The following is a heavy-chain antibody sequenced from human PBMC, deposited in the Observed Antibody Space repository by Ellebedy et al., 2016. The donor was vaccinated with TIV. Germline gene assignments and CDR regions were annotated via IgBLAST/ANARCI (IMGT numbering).Heavy chain of an antibody. CDR1: GDSVSRRSYY. Sequence: SETLSLXXTVSGDSVSRRSYYWSWIRQSPGKGLEWIGYLYSSGSTKYNPSLKSRLTISADTSKKHFSLRLTSATAADTAVYYCTYGVNSGAFDIWGHGTLVTVSS. J-gene: IGHJ3*02. CDR3: TYGVNSGAFDI. D-gene: IGHD4-17*01. CDR2: LYSSGST. V-gene: IGHV4-61*03.